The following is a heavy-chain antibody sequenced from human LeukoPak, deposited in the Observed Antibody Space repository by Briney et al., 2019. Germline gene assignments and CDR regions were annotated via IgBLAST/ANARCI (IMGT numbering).Heavy chain of an antibody. Sequence: GGSLRLSCAASGFTFSSYSMNWVRQAPGKGLEWVSFISSSSSYIYYADSVKGRFTISRDNAKNSLYLQMNSLRAEDTAVYYCARDRRGYSGYDLGLSGFDYWGQGTLVTVSS. V-gene: IGHV3-21*01. CDR3: ARDRRGYSGYDLGLSGFDY. J-gene: IGHJ4*02. CDR1: GFTFSSYS. CDR2: ISSSSSYI. D-gene: IGHD5-12*01.